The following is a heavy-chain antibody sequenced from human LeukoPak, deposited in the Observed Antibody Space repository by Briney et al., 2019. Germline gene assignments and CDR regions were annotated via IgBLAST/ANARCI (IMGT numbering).Heavy chain of an antibody. V-gene: IGHV4-4*09. Sequence: SETLSLTCTVSGGSINSDFWSWIRQSPGKGLEWIGYIFTGGSTNYNPSLNSRVTMSLHTSQNLFSLKLSSVTAADTAVYYCARSASVGGPDAFDIWGQGTLVTVSS. J-gene: IGHJ4*02. D-gene: IGHD4-23*01. CDR1: GGSINSDF. CDR3: ARSASVGGPDAFDI. CDR2: IFTGGST.